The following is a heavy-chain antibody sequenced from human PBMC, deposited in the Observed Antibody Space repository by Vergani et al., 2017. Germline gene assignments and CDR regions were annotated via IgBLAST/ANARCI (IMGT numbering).Heavy chain of an antibody. D-gene: IGHD3-22*01. CDR1: GGSISSYY. J-gene: IGHJ4*02. CDR2: IYYSGST. Sequence: QVQLQESGPGLVKPSETLSLTCTVSGGSISSYYWSWIRQPPGKGLEWIGYIYYSGSTNYNPSLKSRVTISVDTSKNQFSLKLSSVTAADTAVYYCAREGGYDSSGYYYGGADYWGQGTLVTVSS. V-gene: IGHV4-59*12. CDR3: AREGGYDSSGYYYGGADY.